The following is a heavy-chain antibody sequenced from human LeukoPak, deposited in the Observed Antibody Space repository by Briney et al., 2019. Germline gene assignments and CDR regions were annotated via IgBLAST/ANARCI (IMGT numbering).Heavy chain of an antibody. D-gene: IGHD1-26*01. Sequence: GASVRVSCKPSGYAFTGYDINWVRPATGQGREWMGWMNPNTGDTGYAQNFQGRLTMTRNTSIDTAYMELSGLSSEDTAIYYCTRGSLSGSSRDYWGQGTLVTVPS. V-gene: IGHV1-8*01. J-gene: IGHJ4*02. CDR2: MNPNTGDT. CDR1: GYAFTGYD. CDR3: TRGSLSGSSRDY.